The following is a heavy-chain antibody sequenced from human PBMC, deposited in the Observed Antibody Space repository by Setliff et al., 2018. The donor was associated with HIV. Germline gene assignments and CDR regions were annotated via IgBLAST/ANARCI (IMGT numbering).Heavy chain of an antibody. J-gene: IGHJ5*02. Sequence: SETLSLTCPVSDVSIGAYYWSWIRQPPGKGLEWIGDIFYTGSTNYNPSLKSRVTISIDTSKNQFALKLSSVTAADTAGYYCAGQRGGRVTIFGVSGGWFDPWGQGTLVTVSS. V-gene: IGHV4-59*08. CDR2: IFYTGST. CDR1: DVSIGAYY. CDR3: AGQRGGRVTIFGVSGGWFDP. D-gene: IGHD3-3*01.